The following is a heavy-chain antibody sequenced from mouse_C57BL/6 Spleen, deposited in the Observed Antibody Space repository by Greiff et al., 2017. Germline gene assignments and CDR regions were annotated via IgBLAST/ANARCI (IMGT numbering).Heavy chain of an antibody. J-gene: IGHJ3*01. CDR2: IFPGDGST. CDR1: GYAFSSSW. Sequence: VKLQESGPELMKPGASVKISCKASGYAFSSSWMNWVKQRPGQGLEWIGRIFPGDGSTNYNGKFKGNATMTADKSSSTAYMQLSSLTAVYSAVYLGARGAGTGWFAYWGQGTLVTVSA. D-gene: IGHD4-1*01. CDR3: ARGAGTGWFAY. V-gene: IGHV1-82*01.